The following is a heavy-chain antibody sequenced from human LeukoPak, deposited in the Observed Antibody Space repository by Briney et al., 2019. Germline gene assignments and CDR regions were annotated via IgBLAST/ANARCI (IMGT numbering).Heavy chain of an antibody. V-gene: IGHV4-59*12. Sequence: SETLSLTCTVSGGSISSYYWSWIRQPPGKGLEWIGYIYYSGSTNYNPSLKSRVTMSEDTSKNQFSLKLSSVTAADTAVYYCARSPTKRVPEDYWGQGTLVTVSS. D-gene: IGHD2-2*01. J-gene: IGHJ4*02. CDR2: IYYSGST. CDR3: ARSPTKRVPEDY. CDR1: GGSISSYY.